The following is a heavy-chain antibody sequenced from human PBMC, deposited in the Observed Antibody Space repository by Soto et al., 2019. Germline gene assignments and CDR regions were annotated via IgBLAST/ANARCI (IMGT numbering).Heavy chain of an antibody. V-gene: IGHV4-59*08. CDR2: IYYSGST. CDR1: GGSISSYY. CDR3: ARLQYYDFWSGPFGLDY. J-gene: IGHJ4*02. D-gene: IGHD3-3*01. Sequence: TSETLSLTCTVFGGSISSYYWSWIRQHPGKGLEWIGYIYYSGSTNYNPSLKSRVTISVDTSKNQFSLKLSSVTAADTAVYYCARLQYYDFWSGPFGLDYWGQGTLVTVSS.